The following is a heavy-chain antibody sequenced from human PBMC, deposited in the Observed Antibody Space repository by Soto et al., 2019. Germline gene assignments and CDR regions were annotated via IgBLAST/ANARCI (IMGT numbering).Heavy chain of an antibody. D-gene: IGHD2-15*01. CDR2: IHYRGST. V-gene: IGHV4-31*02. CDR3: ARVRDSFGLDV. CDR1: GGSITGAYY. J-gene: IGHJ6*02. Sequence: PSETLSLTCRLSGGSITGAYYWNWIRQHPGKGLECIGSIHYRGSTYYNSSLKYRSTISLDRSNNQYSLNLSSVTAADTAVYYCARVRDSFGLDVWGQGTTVTVSS.